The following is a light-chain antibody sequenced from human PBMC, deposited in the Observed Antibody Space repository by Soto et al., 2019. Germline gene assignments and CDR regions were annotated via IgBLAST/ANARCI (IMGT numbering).Light chain of an antibody. Sequence: EIVLTQSPGTLSLSPGERVTLSCRASQSVSSNKLAWYQQKPGQAPRLLIYGASSRATGIPDRFSGSGSGTHFTLTISRLEPEDFAVYCWQQYGRSPGTFGQGTKLEIK. V-gene: IGKV3-20*01. J-gene: IGKJ2*01. CDR2: GAS. CDR3: QQYGRSPGT. CDR1: QSVSSNK.